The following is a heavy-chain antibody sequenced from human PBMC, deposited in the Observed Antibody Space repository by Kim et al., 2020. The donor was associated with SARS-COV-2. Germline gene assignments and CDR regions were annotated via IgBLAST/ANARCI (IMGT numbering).Heavy chain of an antibody. Sequence: GESLKISCQGSGCTFTTYWISWVRQMPGKGLEWMGRIDPSDSYTHYSPSFQGHVTISADMSISTVYLQWSSLKASDTAMYYCARTGGTTSAEYYYPYGMDVWGQGTTVTVSS. CDR3: ARTGGTTSAEYYYPYGMDV. CDR2: IDPSDSYT. D-gene: IGHD1-7*01. J-gene: IGHJ6*02. V-gene: IGHV5-10-1*01. CDR1: GCTFTTYW.